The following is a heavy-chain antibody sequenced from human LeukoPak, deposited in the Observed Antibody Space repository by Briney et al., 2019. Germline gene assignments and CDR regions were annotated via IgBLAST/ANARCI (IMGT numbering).Heavy chain of an antibody. CDR2: INSDGSST. D-gene: IGHD3-3*01. V-gene: IGHV3-74*01. CDR1: GFTFSSYW. Sequence: GGSLRLSCAASGFTFSSYWMHRVRQAPGKGLVWVSRINSDGSSTSYADSVKGRFTISRDNAKNTLYLQMNSLRAEDTAVYYCARDREKSGTTYYDFWSGYYRAGDDAFDIWGQGTMVTVSS. J-gene: IGHJ3*02. CDR3: ARDREKSGTTYYDFWSGYYRAGDDAFDI.